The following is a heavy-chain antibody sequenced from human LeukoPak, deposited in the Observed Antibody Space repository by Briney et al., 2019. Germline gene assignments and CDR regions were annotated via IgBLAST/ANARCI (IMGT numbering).Heavy chain of an antibody. CDR2: ISAYNGNT. V-gene: IGHV1-18*01. CDR3: AREGRVPAARPADY. Sequence: VASVQVSCQASGYTFTSYGISWVRQAPGQGLEWMGWISAYNGNTNYAQKLQGRVTMTTDTSTSTAYMELRSLRSDDTAVYYCAREGRVPAARPADYWGQGTLVTVSS. CDR1: GYTFTSYG. J-gene: IGHJ4*02. D-gene: IGHD2-2*01.